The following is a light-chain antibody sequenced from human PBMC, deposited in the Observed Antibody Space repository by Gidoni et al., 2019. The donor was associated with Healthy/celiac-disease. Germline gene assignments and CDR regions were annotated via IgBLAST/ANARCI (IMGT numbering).Light chain of an antibody. V-gene: IGLV2-14*01. J-gene: IGLJ3*02. Sequence: QSALTQPASVSGSPGQSITISCTGTSSDVGGYHYVSWYPQHPGKAPKLMIYEVSTRPSGVSNRFSGSKSGNTASLTISGLQAEDEADYYCSSYTSSSTWVFGGGTKLTVL. CDR3: SSYTSSSTWV. CDR2: EVS. CDR1: SSDVGGYHY.